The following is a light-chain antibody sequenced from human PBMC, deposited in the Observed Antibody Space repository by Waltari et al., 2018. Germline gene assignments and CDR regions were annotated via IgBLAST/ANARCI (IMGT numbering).Light chain of an antibody. Sequence: QSALTQPASVSGSPGQSITISCTGTSSDVGRYNLVSWYRQHQGKAPKLLIYEVSKRPSVVSNRFSVSKSANAASLTISRLQSDDEPYYYCCSYAGSSTPYVFGTGTYVTVL. V-gene: IGLV2-23*02. CDR2: EVS. CDR1: SSDVGRYNL. J-gene: IGLJ1*01. CDR3: CSYAGSSTPYV.